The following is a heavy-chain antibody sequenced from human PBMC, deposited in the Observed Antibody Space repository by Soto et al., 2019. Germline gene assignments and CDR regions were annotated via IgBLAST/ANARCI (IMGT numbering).Heavy chain of an antibody. D-gene: IGHD3-22*01. J-gene: IGHJ6*02. V-gene: IGHV4-59*01. Sequence: SETLSLTCTVSGGSISSYYWSWIRQPPGKGLEWIGYIYYSGSTNYNPSLKSRVTISVDTSKNQFSLKLSSVTAADTAVYYCARDRGDYYDSSGSYYYYYGMDVWGQGTMVTVSS. CDR2: IYYSGST. CDR3: ARDRGDYYDSSGSYYYYYGMDV. CDR1: GGSISSYY.